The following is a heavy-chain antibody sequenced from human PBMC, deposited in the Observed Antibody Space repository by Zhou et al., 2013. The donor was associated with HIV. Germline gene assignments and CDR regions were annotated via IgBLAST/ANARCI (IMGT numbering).Heavy chain of an antibody. CDR1: GYTFTSYY. V-gene: IGHV1-46*01. CDR3: ARVIRSPYSSGWYWDY. J-gene: IGHJ4*02. CDR2: INPSGGST. Sequence: QVQLVQSGAEVKKPGASVKVSCKASGYTFTSYYMHWVRQAPGQGLEWMGIINPSGGSTSYAQKFQGRVTMTRDTSTSTVYMELSSLRSEDTAVYYCARVIRSPYSSGWYWDYWGQGTLVTVSS. D-gene: IGHD6-19*01.